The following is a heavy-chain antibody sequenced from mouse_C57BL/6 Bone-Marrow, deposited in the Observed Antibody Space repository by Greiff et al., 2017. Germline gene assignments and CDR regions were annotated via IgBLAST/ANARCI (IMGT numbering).Heavy chain of an antibody. D-gene: IGHD1-1*01. CDR1: GFTFSSYG. CDR2: ISSGGSYT. V-gene: IGHV5-6*01. CDR3: ARPYGRGFAY. Sequence: DVQLQESGGDLVKPGGSLKLSCAASGFTFSSYGMSWVRQTPDKRLEWVATISSGGSYTYYPDSVKGRFTISRDNAKNTLYLQMSSLKSEDTAMYYCARPYGRGFAYWGQGTLVTVSA. J-gene: IGHJ3*01.